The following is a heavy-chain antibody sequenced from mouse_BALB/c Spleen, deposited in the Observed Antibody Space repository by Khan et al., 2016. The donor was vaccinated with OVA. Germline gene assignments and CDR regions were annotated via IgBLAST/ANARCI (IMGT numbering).Heavy chain of an antibody. CDR2: ISSSGST. CDR1: GYSITSDYA. D-gene: IGHD2-3*01. Sequence: EVQLQESGPGLVKPSQSLSLTCTVTGYSITSDYAWNWIRQFPGNKLEWMGSISSSGSTNYNPALKSRISLTRDTSKNQFFLQLNSVTTEDTATYYCARDGSRYNYDMDYWGQGTSVTVSS. V-gene: IGHV3-2*02. J-gene: IGHJ4*01. CDR3: ARDGSRYNYDMDY.